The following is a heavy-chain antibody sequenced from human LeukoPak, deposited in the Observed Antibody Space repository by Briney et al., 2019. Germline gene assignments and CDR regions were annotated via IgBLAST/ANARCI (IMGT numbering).Heavy chain of an antibody. CDR1: GGTFSSYA. J-gene: IGHJ4*02. CDR2: IIPILGIA. D-gene: IGHD6-13*01. V-gene: IGHV1-69*04. CDR3: ARERGRQQLHY. Sequence: SVKVSCKASGGTFSSYAISWVRQAPGQGVEWMGRIIPILGIANYAQKFQGRVTITADKSTSTAYMELRSLRSDDTAVYYCARERGRQQLHYWGQGTLVTVSS.